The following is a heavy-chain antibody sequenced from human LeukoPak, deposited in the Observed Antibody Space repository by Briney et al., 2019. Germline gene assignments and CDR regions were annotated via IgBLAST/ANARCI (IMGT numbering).Heavy chain of an antibody. CDR3: AKPYYDSSGYSAFDI. CDR1: GFTFSTSA. Sequence: GGSLRLSCAASGFTFSTSAMSWVRQAPGKGLEWVSAISGSGGSTYYADSVKGRFTISRDNSKNTLYLQMNSLRAEDTAVYYCAKPYYDSSGYSAFDIWGQGTMVTVSS. D-gene: IGHD3-22*01. CDR2: ISGSGGST. V-gene: IGHV3-23*01. J-gene: IGHJ3*02.